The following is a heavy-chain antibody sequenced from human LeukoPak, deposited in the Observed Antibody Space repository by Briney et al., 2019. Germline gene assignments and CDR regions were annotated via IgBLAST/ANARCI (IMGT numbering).Heavy chain of an antibody. J-gene: IGHJ6*03. CDR3: AIGYDILTGYSIYYYYYYMDV. CDR2: IIPIFGTA. V-gene: IGHV1-69*01. D-gene: IGHD3-9*01. CDR1: GGTFSSYA. Sequence: GSPVKVSCKASGGTFSSYAISWVRQAPGQGLEWMGGIIPIFGTANYAQKFQGRVTITADESTSTAYMELSSLRSEDTAVYYCAIGYDILTGYSIYYYYYYMDVWGKGTTVTVSS.